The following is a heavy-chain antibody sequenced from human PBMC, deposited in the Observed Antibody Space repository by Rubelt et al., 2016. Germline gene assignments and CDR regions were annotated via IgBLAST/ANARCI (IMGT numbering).Heavy chain of an antibody. J-gene: IGHJ4*02. D-gene: IGHD4-23*01. CDR1: GYTFTSYG. CDR3: ARDVGGNSVLYYFDY. CDR2: ISAYNGNT. Sequence: QVQLVQSGAEVKKPGASVKVSCKASGYTFTSYGISWVRQAPGQGLEWMGWISAYNGNTTYAQKRQGGVTMTTEASTSTAYMELRSLRSDDTAVYYWARDVGGNSVLYYFDYWGQGTLVTVSS. V-gene: IGHV1-18*01.